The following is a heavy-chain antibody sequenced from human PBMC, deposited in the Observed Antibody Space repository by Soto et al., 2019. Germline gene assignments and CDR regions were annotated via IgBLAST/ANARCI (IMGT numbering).Heavy chain of an antibody. Sequence: GESLKISCKGSGYSFTSYWIGWVRQMPVKGLEWMGIIYPGDSDTRYSPSFQGQVTISADKSISTAYLQWSSLKASDTAMYYCARPSSGIAAAGPFDYWGQGTLVTVSS. CDR3: ARPSSGIAAAGPFDY. CDR2: IYPGDSDT. CDR1: GYSFTSYW. D-gene: IGHD6-13*01. V-gene: IGHV5-51*01. J-gene: IGHJ4*02.